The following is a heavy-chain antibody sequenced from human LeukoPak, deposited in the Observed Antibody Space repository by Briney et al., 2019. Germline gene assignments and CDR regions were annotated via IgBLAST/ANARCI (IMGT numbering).Heavy chain of an antibody. D-gene: IGHD3-10*01. CDR2: ISYDGSNK. J-gene: IGHJ5*02. CDR1: GFTFSSYG. V-gene: IGHV3-30*03. CDR3: AVNSNSGTYPT. Sequence: HPGRSLRLSCAASGFTFSSYGMHWVRQAPGKGLEWVAVISYDGSNKYYADSVKGRFTISRDNAKNSLYMQMNSLRGEDTAVYYCAVNSNSGTYPTWGQGTLVTVSS.